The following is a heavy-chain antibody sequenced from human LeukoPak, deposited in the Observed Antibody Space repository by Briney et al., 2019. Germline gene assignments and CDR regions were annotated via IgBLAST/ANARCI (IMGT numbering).Heavy chain of an antibody. CDR3: ARNSGSSSALDFDY. CDR2: MNPNSGNT. V-gene: IGHV1-8*01. J-gene: IGHJ4*02. CDR1: GYTLTELS. D-gene: IGHD6-6*01. Sequence: ASVKVSCKVSGYTLTELSMHWVRQATGQGLEWMGWMNPNSGNTGYAQKFQGRVTMTRNTSISTAYMELSSLRSEDTAVYYCARNSGSSSALDFDYWGQGTLVTVSS.